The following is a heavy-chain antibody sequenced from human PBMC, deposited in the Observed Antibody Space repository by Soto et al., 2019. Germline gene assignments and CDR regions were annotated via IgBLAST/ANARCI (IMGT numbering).Heavy chain of an antibody. CDR3: ARGPSGDKVHY. J-gene: IGHJ4*02. V-gene: IGHV4-30-4*01. CDR1: GGSITIRNWY. D-gene: IGHD7-27*01. CDR2: IFDSGTT. Sequence: SETLSLTCSVSGGSITIRNWYWSWIRQPPGEGLEWIGHIFDSGTTYTNPSLRSQVAISLDTSKNHFSLTLSSVTAADTAVYYCARGPSGDKVHYWGQGALVTVSS.